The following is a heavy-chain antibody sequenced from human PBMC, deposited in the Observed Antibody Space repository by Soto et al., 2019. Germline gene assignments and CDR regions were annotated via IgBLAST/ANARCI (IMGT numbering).Heavy chain of an antibody. D-gene: IGHD4-17*01. J-gene: IGHJ4*02. CDR2: ISNTGSTT. V-gene: IGHV3-23*01. CDR3: AKELRPNDY. CDR1: GFAFSRSA. Sequence: EVQLLESGGGLGQPGGSLRLSCAASGFAFSRSAMTWVRQPPGKGLEWVSSISNTGSTTYYADSVRGRFTIFRDTSKDTLYLQMTSLRAEDTAVYYCAKELRPNDYWGQGTLVTVSS.